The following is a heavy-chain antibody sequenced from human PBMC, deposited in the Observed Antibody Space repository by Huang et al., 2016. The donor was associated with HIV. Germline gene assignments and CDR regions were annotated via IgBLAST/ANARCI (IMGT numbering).Heavy chain of an antibody. V-gene: IGHV4-34*01. CDR2: VNDGGDN. Sequence: QVQLQQWGAGLLKPSETLALTCAVYGESLGTYYWAWLRRPPGKGLQWIGEVNDGGDNNYNPSLESRGTSSVDTSRNQVSLTLTSMTAADTATYYCARRFRVAATRKWFDPWGQGTLVIVSS. CDR1: GESLGTYY. J-gene: IGHJ5*02. CDR3: ARRFRVAATRKWFDP. D-gene: IGHD3-10*01.